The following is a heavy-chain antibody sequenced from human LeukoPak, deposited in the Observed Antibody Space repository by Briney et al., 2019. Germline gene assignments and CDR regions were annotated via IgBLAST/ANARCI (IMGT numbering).Heavy chain of an antibody. D-gene: IGHD5-12*01. Sequence: GGSLRLSCAASGFTFDDYAMHWVRQAPGKGLEWVSGISWNSGSTGYADSVKGRFTISRDNAKNSLYLQMNSLRAEDTALYYCAKDFNSGYDSYDAFDIWGQGTMVTVSS. J-gene: IGHJ3*02. CDR1: GFTFDDYA. CDR2: ISWNSGST. V-gene: IGHV3-9*01. CDR3: AKDFNSGYDSYDAFDI.